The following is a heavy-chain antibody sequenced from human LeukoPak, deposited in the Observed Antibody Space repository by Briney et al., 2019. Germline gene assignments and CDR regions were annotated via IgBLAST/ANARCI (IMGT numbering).Heavy chain of an antibody. Sequence: GGSLRLSCAASGFTFSSYSMNWVRQAPGKGLEWVSSISSSSSYIYYADSVKGRFTISRDNAKNSLYLQMNSLRAEDTAVYYCARDLWRLGPLGGADYWGQGTLVTVSS. J-gene: IGHJ4*02. CDR2: ISSSSSYI. CDR3: ARDLWRLGPLGGADY. D-gene: IGHD1-26*01. CDR1: GFTFSSYS. V-gene: IGHV3-21*01.